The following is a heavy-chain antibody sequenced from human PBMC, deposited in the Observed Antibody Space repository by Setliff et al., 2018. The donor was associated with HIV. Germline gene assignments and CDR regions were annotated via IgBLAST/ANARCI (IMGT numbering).Heavy chain of an antibody. CDR3: ARGESSGWYRGGMDV. D-gene: IGHD6-19*01. J-gene: IGHJ6*02. Sequence: SETLSLTCAVYGGSFSGYYWSWIRQPPGKGLEWIGSIYFSGRTNNNPSLKSRVTISVDTSKNQFSLKLSSVTAADTAVYYCARGESSGWYRGGMDVWGQGTTVTVSS. CDR2: IYFSGRT. V-gene: IGHV4-34*11. CDR1: GGSFSGYY.